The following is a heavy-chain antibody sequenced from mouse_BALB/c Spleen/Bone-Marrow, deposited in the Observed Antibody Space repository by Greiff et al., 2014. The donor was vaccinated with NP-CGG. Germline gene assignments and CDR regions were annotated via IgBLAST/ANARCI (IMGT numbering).Heavy chain of an antibody. CDR2: IDPANGNT. D-gene: IGHD2-1*01. J-gene: IGHJ3*01. CDR1: GFNIKDTY. Sequence: EVKLMESGAELVKPGASVKLSCTASGFNIKDTYMHWVKQRPEQGLEWIGRIDPANGNTKYDPKFQGKATITADTSSNTAHLQLSSLTSEDTAVYYCARNGNYGAWFAYWGQGTLVTVSA. CDR3: ARNGNYGAWFAY. V-gene: IGHV14-3*02.